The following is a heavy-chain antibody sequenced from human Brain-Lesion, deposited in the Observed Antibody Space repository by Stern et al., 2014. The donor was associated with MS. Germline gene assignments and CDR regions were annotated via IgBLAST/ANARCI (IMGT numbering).Heavy chain of an antibody. CDR2: INPNTGGT. CDR3: ARDQRGITIFGVVTDYYYLGMDV. D-gene: IGHD3-3*01. Sequence: QVQMVQSGAEVKKPGASVKVSCKTSGYIFTGYYIHWVRQAPGQGLEWMAWINPNTGGTKNAQKVQGKVTMSREPSISTTYVELSSLTSDDTALYYCARDQRGITIFGVVTDYYYLGMDVWGQGTTVPVSS. CDR1: GYIFTGYY. V-gene: IGHV1-2*02. J-gene: IGHJ6*02.